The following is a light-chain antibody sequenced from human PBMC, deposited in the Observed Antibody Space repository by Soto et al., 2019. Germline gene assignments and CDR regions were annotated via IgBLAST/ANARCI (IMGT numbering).Light chain of an antibody. Sequence: SYELTQPPSVSVAPGKTASISWGGNNIGSKGVHWYQQKPGQAPVLVISSDTDLPTVIPERFSGPHCENLATLNISRVEAGDVADYYCQVWDSGSAHVLFCGGTK. CDR1: NIGSKG. J-gene: IGLJ2*01. CDR3: QVWDSGSAHVL. V-gene: IGLV3-21*04. CDR2: SDT.